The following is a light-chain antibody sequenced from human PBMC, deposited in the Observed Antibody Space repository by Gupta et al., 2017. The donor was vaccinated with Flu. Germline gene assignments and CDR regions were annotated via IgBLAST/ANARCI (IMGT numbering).Light chain of an antibody. CDR3: IEYLQPV. CDR2: WGS. V-gene: IGKV2-28*01. CDR1: QSLLHSNGYNY. J-gene: IGKJ3*01. Sequence: DIVMTQSPLSLPVTPGEPASISCRSSQSLLHSNGYNYLDWYLQKPGQSPQLMIYWGSNRASGGNDRFSGGGAGTDFTLKSSGEEDGDVGGYNGIEYLQPVFGEGTNVDIK.